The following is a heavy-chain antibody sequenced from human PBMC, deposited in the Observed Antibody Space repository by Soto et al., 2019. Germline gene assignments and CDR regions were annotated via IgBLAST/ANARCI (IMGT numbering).Heavy chain of an antibody. CDR1: GYTFTSYA. CDR2: INAGNGNT. CDR3: ARVSHDYGDYWFDP. J-gene: IGHJ5*02. Sequence: QVQLVQSGAEVKKPGASVKVSCKASGYTFTSYAMHWVRQAPGQRLEWMGWINAGNGNTKYSQKFQGRVTITRDTSASTAYMELSSLRSEDTAVYYCARVSHDYGDYWFDPWGQGTLVTVCS. D-gene: IGHD4-17*01. V-gene: IGHV1-3*01.